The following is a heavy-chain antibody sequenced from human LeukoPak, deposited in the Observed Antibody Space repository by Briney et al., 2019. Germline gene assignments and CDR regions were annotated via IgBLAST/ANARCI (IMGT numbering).Heavy chain of an antibody. CDR3: ARDKGYSLQYYFDY. Sequence: GGSLRLPCAASGFTFSSYAKHWVRQAPGKGLEWVAVISYDGSNKYYADSVKGRFTISRDNSKDTLYLQMNSLRAEDTAVYYCARDKGYSLQYYFDYWGQGTLVTVSS. CDR1: GFTFSSYA. J-gene: IGHJ4*02. CDR2: ISYDGSNK. V-gene: IGHV3-30-3*01. D-gene: IGHD5-18*01.